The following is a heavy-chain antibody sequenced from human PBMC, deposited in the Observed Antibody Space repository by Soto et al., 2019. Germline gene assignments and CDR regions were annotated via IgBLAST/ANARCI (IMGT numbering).Heavy chain of an antibody. J-gene: IGHJ3*02. CDR1: GGSFSGYY. CDR3: ARVTYDSSGHYPMSFSFDI. Sequence: QVHLQQWGAGLLKPSETLSLNCAVYGGSFSGYYWSWIRQPPGKGPEWIGESNHSGSTNYNPSLKSRVTISVDTSKNQFSLKLSSVTAADTAVYYCARVTYDSSGHYPMSFSFDIWGRGTMVTVSS. CDR2: SNHSGST. V-gene: IGHV4-34*02. D-gene: IGHD3-22*01.